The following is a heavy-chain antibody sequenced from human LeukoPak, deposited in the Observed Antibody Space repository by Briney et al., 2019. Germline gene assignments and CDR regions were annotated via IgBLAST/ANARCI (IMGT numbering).Heavy chain of an antibody. V-gene: IGHV3-21*01. CDR1: GFTVSTDY. J-gene: IGHJ3*02. CDR3: ARDYRSDAFDI. D-gene: IGHD3-16*02. Sequence: PGGSLRLSCAVSGFTVSTDYMSWVRQAPGKGLEWVSSISSSSSYIYYADSVKGRFTISRDNAKNSLYLQMNSLRAEDTAVYYCARDYRSDAFDIWGQGTMVTVSS. CDR2: ISSSSSYI.